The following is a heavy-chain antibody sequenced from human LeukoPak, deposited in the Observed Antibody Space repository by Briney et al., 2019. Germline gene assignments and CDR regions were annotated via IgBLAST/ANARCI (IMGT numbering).Heavy chain of an antibody. D-gene: IGHD3-16*02. CDR1: GYTFTAYY. CDR2: INPNSGGT. V-gene: IGHV1-2*06. CDR3: ARGDSYDYVWGSYRYTHDY. Sequence: ASVKVSCKASGYTFTAYYMHWVRQAPGQGLEWMGRINPNSGGTNYAQKFQGRVTMTRDTSISTAYMELGRLRSDDTAVYYCARGDSYDYVWGSYRYTHDYWGQGTLVTVSS. J-gene: IGHJ4*02.